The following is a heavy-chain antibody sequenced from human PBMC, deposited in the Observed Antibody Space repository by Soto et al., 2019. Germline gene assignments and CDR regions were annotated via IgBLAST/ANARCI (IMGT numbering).Heavy chain of an antibody. J-gene: IGHJ3*02. CDR1: GLSVSDNY. CDR2: LYSGGDI. Sequence: GGSLRLSCAASGLSVSDNYMSWVRQSPGRGLEWVSILYSGGDIHYADSLRGRFTISRDNSRNTLYLQMNTLTAEDTAVYYCARTKLWSSHDAFDIWGHGTMVTVSS. CDR3: ARTKLWSSHDAFDI. V-gene: IGHV3-66*01. D-gene: IGHD2-8*01.